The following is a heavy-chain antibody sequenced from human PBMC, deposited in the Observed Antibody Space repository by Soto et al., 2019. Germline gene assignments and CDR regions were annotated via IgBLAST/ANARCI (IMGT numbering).Heavy chain of an antibody. CDR1: GFTFSSYA. CDR3: ASTKGYCSGGSCYLS. J-gene: IGHJ4*02. CDR2: ISGSGGST. D-gene: IGHD2-15*01. V-gene: IGHV3-23*01. Sequence: GSLRLSCAASGFTFSSYAMSWVRQAPGKGLEWVSAISGSGGSTYYADSVKGRFTISRDNSKNTLYLQMNSLRAEDTAVYYCASTKGYCSGGSCYLSWGQGTLVTVSS.